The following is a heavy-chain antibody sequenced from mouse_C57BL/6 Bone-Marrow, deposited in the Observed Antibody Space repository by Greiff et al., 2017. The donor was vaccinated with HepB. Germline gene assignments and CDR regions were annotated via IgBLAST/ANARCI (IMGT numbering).Heavy chain of an antibody. CDR2: ISNLAYSI. D-gene: IGHD2-4*01. CDR1: GFTFSDYG. J-gene: IGHJ3*01. V-gene: IGHV5-15*01. Sequence: DVHLVESGGGLVQPGGSLKLSCAASGFTFSDYGMAWVRQAPRKGPEWVAFISNLAYSIYYADTVTGRFTISRENAKNTLYLEMSSLRSEDTAMYYCASYDYDGFAYWGQGTLVTVSA. CDR3: ASYDYDGFAY.